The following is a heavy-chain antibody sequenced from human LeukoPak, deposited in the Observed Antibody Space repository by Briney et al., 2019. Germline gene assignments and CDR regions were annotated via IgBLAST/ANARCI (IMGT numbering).Heavy chain of an antibody. CDR3: ARAGPSSSWHQFDY. CDR1: GFTVSRNY. CDR2: IYSGGRT. V-gene: IGHV3-66*01. D-gene: IGHD6-13*01. J-gene: IGHJ4*02. Sequence: PGGSLRLSCAASGFTVSRNYMSWVRQAPGKGLEWVSVIYSGGRTYHADSVKGRFTISRDNSKNTLYLQMNRLRAEDTAVYYCARAGPSSSWHQFDYWGQGTLVTVSS.